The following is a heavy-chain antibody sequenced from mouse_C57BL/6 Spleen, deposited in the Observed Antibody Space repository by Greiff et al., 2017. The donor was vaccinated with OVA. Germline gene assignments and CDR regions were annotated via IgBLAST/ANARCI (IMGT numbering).Heavy chain of an antibody. CDR2: IDPETGGT. V-gene: IGHV1-15*01. J-gene: IGHJ3*01. D-gene: IGHD2-5*01. CDR1: GYTFTDYE. CDR3: TRSTIVTRGFAY. Sequence: QVQLQQSGAELVRPGASVTLSCKASGYTFTDYEMHWVKQTPVHGLEWIGAIDPETGGTAYNQKFKGKAILTADKSSSTAYMELRSLTSEDSAVYYGTRSTIVTRGFAYWGQGTLVTVSA.